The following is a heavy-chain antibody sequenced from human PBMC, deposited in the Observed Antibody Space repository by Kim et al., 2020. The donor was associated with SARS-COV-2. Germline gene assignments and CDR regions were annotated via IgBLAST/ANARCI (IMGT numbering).Heavy chain of an antibody. D-gene: IGHD3-10*01. J-gene: IGHJ4*02. CDR3: ARLKYRGSGSGSDY. V-gene: IGHV5-10-1*01. Sequence: SPSFQGHVTISADKSISTAYLQWSSLKASDTAMYYCARLKYRGSGSGSDYWGQGTLVTVSS.